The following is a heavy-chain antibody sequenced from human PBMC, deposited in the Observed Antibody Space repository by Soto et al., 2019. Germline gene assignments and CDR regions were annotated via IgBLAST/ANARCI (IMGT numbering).Heavy chain of an antibody. CDR3: AKSPNVYDILTGYSDY. Sequence: SLRLSCAASGFSFTRYGMHWVRQAPGKGLEWVAVISDDGRNLHYADSVKGRFTISRDNSKNTLYLQMNSLRAEDTAVYYCAKSPNVYDILTGYSDYWGQGTLVTVSS. D-gene: IGHD3-9*01. J-gene: IGHJ4*02. CDR2: ISDDGRNL. V-gene: IGHV3-30*18. CDR1: GFSFTRYG.